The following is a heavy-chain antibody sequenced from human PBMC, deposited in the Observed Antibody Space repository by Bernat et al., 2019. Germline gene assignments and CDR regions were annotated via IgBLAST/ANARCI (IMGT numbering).Heavy chain of an antibody. J-gene: IGHJ3*02. CDR1: GFTFSSYW. CDR2: IKQDGSEK. V-gene: IGHV3-7*04. CDR3: ARRWLTIASFAFDI. D-gene: IGHD5-24*01. Sequence: EVQLVESGGGVVQPGGSLRLSCVASGFTFSSYWMSWVRQAPGKGLEWVANIKQDGSEKYYVDSVKGRFTISRDNAKNSLYLQMNSLRAEDTAVYYCARRWLTIASFAFDIWGQGTMVTVSS.